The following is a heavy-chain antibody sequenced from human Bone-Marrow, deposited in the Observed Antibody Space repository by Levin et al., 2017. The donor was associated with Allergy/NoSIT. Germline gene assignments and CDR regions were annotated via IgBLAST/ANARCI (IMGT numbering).Heavy chain of an antibody. CDR1: GASISSGGHY. D-gene: IGHD3-16*01. Sequence: PSETLSLTCTVSGASISSGGHYWTWIRQHPGKGLEWIGYIYYSGTTSLNPSLKSRVSVSVDTSKNQISLKLSSVTAADTAVYYCARVGDRFDAFDIWGQETPVSVSS. V-gene: IGHV4-31*03. CDR2: IYYSGTT. CDR3: ARVGDRFDAFDI. J-gene: IGHJ3*02.